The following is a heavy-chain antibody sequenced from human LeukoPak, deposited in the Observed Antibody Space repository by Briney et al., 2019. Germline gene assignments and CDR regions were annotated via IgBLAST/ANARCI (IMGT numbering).Heavy chain of an antibody. CDR1: GFTFSNHD. V-gene: IGHV3-23*01. Sequence: GGSLRLSCAASGFTFSNHDMSWVRQAPRKGLEWVSTISGSGGNTYYADSVKGRFTISRDNSKNTLYLQMNSLRAEDTAVYYCAKSQGYSYGYYPPDAFDIWGQGTMVTVSS. CDR2: ISGSGGNT. J-gene: IGHJ3*02. D-gene: IGHD5-18*01. CDR3: AKSQGYSYGYYPPDAFDI.